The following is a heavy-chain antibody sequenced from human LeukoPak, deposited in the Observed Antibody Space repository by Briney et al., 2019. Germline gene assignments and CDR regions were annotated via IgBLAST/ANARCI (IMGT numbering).Heavy chain of an antibody. CDR2: IIPIFGTA. V-gene: IGHV1-69*13. J-gene: IGHJ3*02. Sequence: ASVKVSCKASGGTFSSYAISWVRQAPGQGLEWMGGIIPIFGTANYAQKFQGRVTITADESTSTAYMELSSLRSEDTAVYYCATAHYDFWSDFPPDAFDIWGQGTMVTVSS. CDR3: ATAHYDFWSDFPPDAFDI. D-gene: IGHD3-3*01. CDR1: GGTFSSYA.